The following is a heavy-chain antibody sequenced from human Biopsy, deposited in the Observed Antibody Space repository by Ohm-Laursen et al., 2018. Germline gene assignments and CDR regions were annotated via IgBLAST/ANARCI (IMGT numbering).Heavy chain of an antibody. Sequence: SLRLSCAASGFTYTTFAISWVRQAPGKGPEWVSTISANGATSYYADSVKGRFTISRDNSKNTLYLQMNSVRADDTAIYYCAKGGSITIFGVVINSCFDPWGQGTRVTVSS. CDR2: ISANGATS. V-gene: IGHV3-23*01. J-gene: IGHJ5*02. CDR3: AKGGSITIFGVVINSCFDP. CDR1: GFTYTTFA. D-gene: IGHD3-3*01.